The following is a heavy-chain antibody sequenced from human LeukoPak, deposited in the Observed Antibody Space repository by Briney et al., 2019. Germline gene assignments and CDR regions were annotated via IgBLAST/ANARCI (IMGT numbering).Heavy chain of an antibody. V-gene: IGHV3-64D*06. D-gene: IGHD2-15*01. Sequence: GGSLRLSCSASGFTFSGYAIHWVRQAPGKGLEYVSAISSNGGSTYYAYSVKGRFTISRDNSKNTLYLQMSSLRAEDTAVYYCVKDKGYCSGGSCHFDYWGQGTLVTVSS. CDR1: GFTFSGYA. CDR2: ISSNGGST. J-gene: IGHJ4*02. CDR3: VKDKGYCSGGSCHFDY.